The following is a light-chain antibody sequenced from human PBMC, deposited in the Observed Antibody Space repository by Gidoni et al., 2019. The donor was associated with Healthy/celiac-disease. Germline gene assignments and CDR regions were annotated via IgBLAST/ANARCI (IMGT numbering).Light chain of an antibody. CDR2: GAS. CDR3: QQYAGT. V-gene: IGKV3-20*01. Sequence: DIVLTQSPVNLSLSPGERATLSCRGSQSVSSSYLAWYQQKPGQAPRLLIYGASSRATGIPDRFSGSGSGTDFTLTISRLEPEDFAVYYCQQYAGTFGQGTKVEIK. CDR1: QSVSSSY. J-gene: IGKJ1*01.